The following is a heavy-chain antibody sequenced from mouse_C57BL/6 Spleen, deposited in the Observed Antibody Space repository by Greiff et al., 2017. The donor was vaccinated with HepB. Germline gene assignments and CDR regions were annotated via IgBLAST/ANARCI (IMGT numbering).Heavy chain of an antibody. CDR1: GFNIKDDY. J-gene: IGHJ4*01. D-gene: IGHD1-1*01. CDR2: IDPENGDT. Sequence: VQLQQSGAELVRPGASVKLSCTASGFNIKDDYMHWVKQRPEQGLEWIGWIDPENGDTEYASKFQGKATITADTSSNTAYLQLSSLTSEDTAVYYCTTVVGMDYWGQGTSVTVSS. V-gene: IGHV14-4*01. CDR3: TTVVGMDY.